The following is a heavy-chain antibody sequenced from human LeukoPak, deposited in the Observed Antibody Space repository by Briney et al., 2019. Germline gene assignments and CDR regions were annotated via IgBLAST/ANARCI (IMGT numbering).Heavy chain of an antibody. Sequence: SETLSLTCTVSGGSISSYYWSWIRQPPGKGLEWIGYIYHSGSTYYNPSLKSRVTISVDRSKNQFSLKLSSVTAADTAVYYCARDWGSTSNYYMDVWGKGTTVTVSS. V-gene: IGHV4-59*12. J-gene: IGHJ6*03. CDR1: GGSISSYY. CDR2: IYHSGST. D-gene: IGHD2-2*01. CDR3: ARDWGSTSNYYMDV.